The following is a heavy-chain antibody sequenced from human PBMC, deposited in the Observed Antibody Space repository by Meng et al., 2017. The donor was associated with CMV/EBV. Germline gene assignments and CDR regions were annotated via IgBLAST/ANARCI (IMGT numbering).Heavy chain of an antibody. J-gene: IGHJ6*02. CDR2: ISSSSSTI. CDR3: ARDSGDFWSGYWYYYYGMDV. CDR1: GFTFSSYS. Sequence: GESLKISCAASGFTFSSYSMNWVRQAPGKGLEWVSYISSSSSTIYYADSVKGRFTISRDNAKNSLYLQMNSLRAEDTAVYYCARDSGDFWSGYWYYYYGMDVWGQGTTVTVSS. V-gene: IGHV3-48*04. D-gene: IGHD3-3*01.